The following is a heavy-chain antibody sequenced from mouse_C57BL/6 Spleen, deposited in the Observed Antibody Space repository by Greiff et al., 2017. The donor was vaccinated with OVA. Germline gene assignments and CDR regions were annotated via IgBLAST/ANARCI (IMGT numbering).Heavy chain of an antibody. CDR1: GYTFSSYW. Sequence: VQLQQPGAELVKPGASVKLSCKAPGYTFSSYWMQWLKQRPGQGLEWIGEIDPSVSYTNYNQKFKGKATLTVDTSSSTAYMQLSSLTSEDSAVYYCARSYDYLYAMDYWGQGTSVTVSS. V-gene: IGHV1-50*01. D-gene: IGHD2-4*01. CDR2: IDPSVSYT. J-gene: IGHJ4*01. CDR3: ARSYDYLYAMDY.